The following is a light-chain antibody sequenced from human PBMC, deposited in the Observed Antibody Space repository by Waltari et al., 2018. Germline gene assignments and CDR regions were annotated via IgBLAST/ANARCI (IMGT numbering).Light chain of an antibody. CDR1: SSDVGGYNH. J-gene: IGLJ7*01. Sequence: QSALTQPASVSGSPGQSITISCTGTSSDVGGYNHVSWYQQHPGKAPKLMIYEVSNRPSGVSNRFSGSKSGNTASLTISGLQAEDEADYYCSSYTSSSTYAVFGGGTQLTVL. CDR2: EVS. V-gene: IGLV2-14*01. CDR3: SSYTSSSTYAV.